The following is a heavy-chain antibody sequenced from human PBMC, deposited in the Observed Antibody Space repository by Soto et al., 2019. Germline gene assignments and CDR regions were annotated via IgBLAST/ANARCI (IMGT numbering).Heavy chain of an antibody. CDR2: SFSTGGT. CDR3: ARDREPDGIWTFDS. V-gene: IGHV3-23*01. D-gene: IGHD3-9*01. J-gene: IGHJ4*02. Sequence: GALSLSGASSGVTHGKYTMVWVRQAPGKGLEWVAESFSTGGTEYADSVKGRVTISRDNSRNMLFLQMNSLGVEDPALYYCARDREPDGIWTFDSWGQGTLVTVSS. CDR1: GVTHGKYT.